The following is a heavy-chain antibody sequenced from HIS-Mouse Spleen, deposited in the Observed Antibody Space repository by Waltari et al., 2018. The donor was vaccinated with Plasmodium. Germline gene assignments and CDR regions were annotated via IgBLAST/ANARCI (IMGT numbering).Heavy chain of an antibody. V-gene: IGHV3-23*01. CDR3: AKSSKGTGDLWDY. CDR2: IRGSGGST. D-gene: IGHD7-27*01. J-gene: IGHJ4*02. Sequence: EVQLLESGGGLVQRGGSVRLPCAASGFTFSRYAMTWVRRAPGKGLELVSAIRGSGGSTYYADSVKGRFTISRDNSKNTLYLQMNSLRAEDTAVYYCAKSSKGTGDLWDYWGQGTLVTVSS. CDR1: GFTFSRYA.